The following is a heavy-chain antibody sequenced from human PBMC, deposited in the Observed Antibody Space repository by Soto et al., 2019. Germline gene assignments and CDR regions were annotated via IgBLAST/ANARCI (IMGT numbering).Heavy chain of an antibody. CDR3: ARGWGSWFDP. Sequence: SLRLSCAASGFTFSSYAMHWVRQAPGKGLEWVAVISYDGSNKYYADSVKGRFTISRDNSKNTLYLQMNSLRAEDTAVYYCARGWGSWFDPWGQGTLVTVSS. V-gene: IGHV3-30-3*01. CDR1: GFTFSSYA. J-gene: IGHJ5*02. D-gene: IGHD3-16*01. CDR2: ISYDGSNK.